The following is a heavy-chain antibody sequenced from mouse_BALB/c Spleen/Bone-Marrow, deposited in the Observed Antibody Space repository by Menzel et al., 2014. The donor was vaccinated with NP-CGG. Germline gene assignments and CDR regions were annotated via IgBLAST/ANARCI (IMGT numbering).Heavy chain of an antibody. J-gene: IGHJ4*01. CDR1: GFSLTSYG. D-gene: IGHD1-1*01. CDR3: ARDYGSSYYAMDY. Sequence: VKLMESGPGLVAPSQSLSITCTVSGFSLTSYGVHWVLQPPGKGLEWLGVIWAGGSTNYNSALMSRLSISKDNSKSQVFLKMNSLQTDDTAMYYCARDYGSSYYAMDYWGQGTSVTVSS. V-gene: IGHV2-9*02. CDR2: IWAGGST.